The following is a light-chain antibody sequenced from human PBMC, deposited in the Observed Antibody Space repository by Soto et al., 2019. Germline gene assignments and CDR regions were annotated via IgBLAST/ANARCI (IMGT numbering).Light chain of an antibody. J-gene: IGKJ2*01. Sequence: EIVSTQSPGTLSLSPGERATLSCRASQSVSSVSLAWYQQKPGQAPRLLVYGASTRATGIPDRFSGSGSGTDFPLTISRLEPEDIAFYYCQQYGGSPLVTFGQGTKLEIK. V-gene: IGKV3-20*01. CDR3: QQYGGSPLVT. CDR1: QSVSSVS. CDR2: GAS.